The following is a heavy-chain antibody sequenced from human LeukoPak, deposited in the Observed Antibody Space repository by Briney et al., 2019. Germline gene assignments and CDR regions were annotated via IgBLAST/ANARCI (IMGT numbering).Heavy chain of an antibody. D-gene: IGHD5-18*01. V-gene: IGHV3-20*04. Sequence: PGGSLRLSCAASGFTFDDYGMNWVRQAPGKGLEWMSGISLNGSGTGYADSVKGRFTISTDNAKNSLYLQMNSLRADDTALYYCARDPGGSSFATDDWWGQGTLVTVSS. CDR2: ISLNGSGT. CDR1: GFTFDDYG. CDR3: ARDPGGSSFATDDW. J-gene: IGHJ4*02.